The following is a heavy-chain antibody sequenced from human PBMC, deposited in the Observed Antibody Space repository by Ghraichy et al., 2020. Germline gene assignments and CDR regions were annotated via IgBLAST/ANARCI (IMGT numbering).Heavy chain of an antibody. CDR3: TTDLPIVVVAAQGYFDL. CDR1: GFTFSNAW. Sequence: GESLNISCAASGFTFSNAWMSWVRQAPGKGLEWVGRIKSKTDGGTTDYAAPVKGRFTISRDDSKNTLYLQMNSLKTEDTAVYYCTTDLPIVVVAAQGYFDLWGRGTLVTVSS. V-gene: IGHV3-15*01. J-gene: IGHJ2*01. CDR2: IKSKTDGGTT. D-gene: IGHD2-15*01.